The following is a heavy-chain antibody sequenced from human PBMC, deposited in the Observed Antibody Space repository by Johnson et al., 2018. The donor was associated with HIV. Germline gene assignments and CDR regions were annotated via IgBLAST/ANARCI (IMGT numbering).Heavy chain of an antibody. V-gene: IGHV3-30*02. Sequence: QVQLVESGGGVVRPGGSLRLSCAASGFTFDDYGMHWVRQAPGKGLEWVAFIRYDGNDRNYADFVKGRFTISRDNFKNTLYLQMNSLRAEDTAVYYCAKDRIVGAIGDAFDVWGQGTMVTVSS. CDR2: IRYDGNDR. D-gene: IGHD1-26*01. CDR1: GFTFDDYG. J-gene: IGHJ3*01. CDR3: AKDRIVGAIGDAFDV.